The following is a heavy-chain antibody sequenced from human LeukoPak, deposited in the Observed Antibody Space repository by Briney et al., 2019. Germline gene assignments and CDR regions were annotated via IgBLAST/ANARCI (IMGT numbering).Heavy chain of an antibody. V-gene: IGHV3-23*01. CDR3: AKGVRITMIVVVMPFDY. CDR2: ISGSGGST. J-gene: IGHJ4*02. Sequence: GGSLRLSCAASGFTFSSYAMSWVRPAPGKGLEWVSAISGSGGSTYYADSVKGRFTISRDNPKNTLYLQMNSLRAEDTAVYYCAKGVRITMIVVVMPFDYWGQGTLVTVSS. D-gene: IGHD3-22*01. CDR1: GFTFSSYA.